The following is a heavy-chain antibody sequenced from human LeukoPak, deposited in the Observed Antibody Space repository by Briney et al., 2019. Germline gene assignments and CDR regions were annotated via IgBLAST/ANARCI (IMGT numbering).Heavy chain of an antibody. D-gene: IGHD3-22*01. V-gene: IGHV4-39*01. J-gene: IGHJ4*02. CDR3: ARFQSDYYDSSGYYGFDF. CDR1: GGSIRSSNYY. CDR2: MYYSGST. Sequence: SETLSPTCTVSGGSIRSSNYYWAWIRQPPGKGLEWIGSMYYSGSTYYNPSLKSRVTISVDTSKNQFSLKLSSVTAADTAVYYCARFQSDYYDSSGYYGFDFWGQGTLVTVSS.